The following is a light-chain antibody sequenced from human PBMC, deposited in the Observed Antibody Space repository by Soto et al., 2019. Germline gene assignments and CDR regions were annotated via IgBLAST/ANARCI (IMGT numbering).Light chain of an antibody. CDR3: QQYNSFIKT. Sequence: DIQMTQSPSTLSASVGYIVTITCRASQSISSWLAWYQQKPGKAPKLLIYDASSLESGVPSRFSGSGSGTEFTLTISSLQPDDFATYYCQQYNSFIKTFGQGTKVDI. J-gene: IGKJ1*01. CDR1: QSISSW. CDR2: DAS. V-gene: IGKV1-5*01.